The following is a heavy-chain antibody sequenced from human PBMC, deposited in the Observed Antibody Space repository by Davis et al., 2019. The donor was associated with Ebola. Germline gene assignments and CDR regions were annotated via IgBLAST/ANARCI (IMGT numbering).Heavy chain of an antibody. CDR2: IYSSEST. CDR1: GGSMRGFY. Sequence: SETLSLTCTVSGGSMRGFYWSWIRQPPGKGLEWIGHIYSSESTKYNPSLKSRVTISEDMYENQFSLQLTAVTAADTAVYYCAREGFDIWGQGTLVTVSS. CDR3: AREGFDI. V-gene: IGHV4-59*01. J-gene: IGHJ3*02.